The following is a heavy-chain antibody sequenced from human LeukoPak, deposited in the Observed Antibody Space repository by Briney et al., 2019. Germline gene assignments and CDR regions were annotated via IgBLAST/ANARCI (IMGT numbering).Heavy chain of an antibody. CDR1: GYTFTSHD. Sequence: ASVTVSCKASGYTFTSHDINRVRQATGQGLEWMGWMNPNSGNIGYAQKLQGRVTITRNTSISTAYMELSSLRSEDTAVYYCARGPGCISTSCPYYFDYWGQGTLVTVSS. CDR3: ARGPGCISTSCPYYFDY. J-gene: IGHJ4*02. CDR2: MNPNSGNI. D-gene: IGHD2-2*01. V-gene: IGHV1-8*03.